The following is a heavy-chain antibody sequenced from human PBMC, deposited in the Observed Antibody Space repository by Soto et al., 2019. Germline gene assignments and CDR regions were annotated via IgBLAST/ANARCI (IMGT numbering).Heavy chain of an antibody. CDR1: GFNFSSYA. CDR3: AREEFSSGWSLGGGFDY. Sequence: EVQLLESGGGLVQPGGSLKLSCAGSGFNFSSYAMSWVRQAPGKGLEWVSAISGSGASTYYTDSVKGRFIISRDNSKNTLYLQMSSLRADDTAVYYCAREEFSSGWSLGGGFDYWGQGTLVTVSS. J-gene: IGHJ4*02. V-gene: IGHV3-23*01. D-gene: IGHD6-19*01. CDR2: ISGSGAST.